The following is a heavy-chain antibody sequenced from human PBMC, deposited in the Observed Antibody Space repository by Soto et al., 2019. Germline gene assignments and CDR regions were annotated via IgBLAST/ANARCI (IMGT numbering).Heavy chain of an antibody. J-gene: IGHJ4*01. CDR3: ARGVSAGVDY. CDR2: MQPSTGST. CDR1: GYSFTSLD. Sequence: ASVNVSCKASGYSFTSLDMNWVRPTAGRVHEWMGCMQPSTGSTGSAQNFQGRVTMTRDTSINTAYMELTTLTSDETAFYYCARGVSAGVDYWG. V-gene: IGHV1-8*01. D-gene: IGHD1-26*01.